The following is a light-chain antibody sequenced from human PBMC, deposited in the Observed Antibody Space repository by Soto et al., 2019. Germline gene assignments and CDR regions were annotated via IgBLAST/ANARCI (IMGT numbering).Light chain of an antibody. V-gene: IGLV2-11*01. Sequence: LTHPRSVCGSPGQSVTSSCTGTSSDFGGYNYVSWYQHHPGKAPKLMIYDVSERPSGVPDRFSGSKSGNTASLTISGLQAEDEADYYCCSYAGTFYVFGTGTKVTVL. J-gene: IGLJ1*01. CDR2: DVS. CDR1: SSDFGGYNY. CDR3: CSYAGTFYV.